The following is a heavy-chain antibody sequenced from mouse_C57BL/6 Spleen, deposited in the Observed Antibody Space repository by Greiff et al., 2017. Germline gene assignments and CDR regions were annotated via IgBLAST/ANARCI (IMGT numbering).Heavy chain of an antibody. CDR1: GYTFTDYN. CDR2: INPNNDGT. CDR3: ARVPYDYGGPWYFDV. J-gene: IGHJ1*03. D-gene: IGHD2-4*01. V-gene: IGHV1-22*01. Sequence: VQLQQSGPELVKPGASVKMSCKASGYTFTDYNMHWVKQSHGKSLEWIGYINPNNDGTSYNQKFKGKATLTVNKSSSTAYMELRSLTSEDSAVYYCARVPYDYGGPWYFDVWGTGTTVTVSS.